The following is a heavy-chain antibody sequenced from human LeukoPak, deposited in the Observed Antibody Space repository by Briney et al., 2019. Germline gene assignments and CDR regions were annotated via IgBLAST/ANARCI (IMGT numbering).Heavy chain of an antibody. D-gene: IGHD2-15*01. V-gene: IGHV4-39*02. CDR2: IDNNGTT. CDR1: DDSISNGNYF. CDR3: ARSVVIVAATIYYFDS. J-gene: IGHJ4*02. Sequence: KTSETLSLTCTVSDDSISNGNYFWGWIRQTPGKGLEWIGSIDNNGTTYYKSSLKSRVTIYVDTSKNHFSLNLRSVTAADTGVYYCARSVVIVAATIYYFDSWGQGTLVTVSS.